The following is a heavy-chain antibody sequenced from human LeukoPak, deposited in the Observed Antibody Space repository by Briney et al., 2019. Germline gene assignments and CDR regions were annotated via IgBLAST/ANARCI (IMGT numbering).Heavy chain of an antibody. J-gene: IGHJ5*02. CDR3: ARGVAVAGGNWFDP. D-gene: IGHD6-19*01. Sequence: PSETLSLTCAVYGESFSGYYWSWIRQPPGKGLEWIGEVSDSGSPHYNPSLKSRVAISVDTSKNQFSLRLSSVTAADTAVYYCARGVAVAGGNWFDPWGQGIVVTVSS. CDR1: GESFSGYY. CDR2: VSDSGSP. V-gene: IGHV4-34*01.